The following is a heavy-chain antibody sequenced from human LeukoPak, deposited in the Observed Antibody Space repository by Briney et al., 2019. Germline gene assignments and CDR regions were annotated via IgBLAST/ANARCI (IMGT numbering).Heavy chain of an antibody. CDR1: GGSISSSSYY. CDR3: ARDRAGYSLTNWFDP. D-gene: IGHD1-26*01. J-gene: IGHJ5*02. CDR2: IYYSGST. Sequence: SETLSLTCTVSGGSISSSSYYWGWIRQPPGKGLEWIGSIYYSGSTYYNPSLKSRVTISVDTSKNQFSLKLSSVTAADTAVYYCARDRAGYSLTNWFDPWGQGTLVTVSS. V-gene: IGHV4-39*07.